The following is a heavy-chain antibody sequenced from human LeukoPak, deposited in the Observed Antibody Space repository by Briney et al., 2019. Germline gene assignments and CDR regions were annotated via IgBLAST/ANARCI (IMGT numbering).Heavy chain of an antibody. CDR1: GGSISTSGFY. J-gene: IGHJ6*03. CDR2: ISYSGST. Sequence: SQTLSLTCTVSGGSISTSGFYWVWIRQPPGKAVEWIGSISYSGSTYYNPSLKSRVTISVDTSKNQFSLNLSSVPPADTPVYLCGRGIRRRSYYGSRTWYMDVWGKGTTVTVSS. CDR3: GRGIRRRSYYGSRTWYMDV. V-gene: IGHV4-39*01. D-gene: IGHD3-10*01.